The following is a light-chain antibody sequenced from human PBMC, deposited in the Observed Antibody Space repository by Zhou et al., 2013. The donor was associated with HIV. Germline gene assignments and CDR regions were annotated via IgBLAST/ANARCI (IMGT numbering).Light chain of an antibody. Sequence: EIVLTQSPDTLSLSPGERATLSCRARHNVSSNYLAWYQHKSGQAPRLLIYAASTLQSGVPSRFSGSGSGTDFTLTISSLQPEDVATYYCQKYNSGGLTFGGGTKVEIK. CDR1: HNVSSNY. CDR3: QKYNSGGLT. J-gene: IGKJ4*01. V-gene: IGKV3-20*01. CDR2: AAS.